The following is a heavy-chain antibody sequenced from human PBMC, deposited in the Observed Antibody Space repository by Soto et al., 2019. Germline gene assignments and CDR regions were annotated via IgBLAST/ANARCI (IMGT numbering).Heavy chain of an antibody. CDR2: ISGSGTNI. CDR1: GFTFSNYN. D-gene: IGHD3-10*01. J-gene: IGHJ5*02. Sequence: EVQLVESGGGLVKPGGSLRLSCAASGFTFSNYNMNWVRQAPGKGLEWISYISGSGTNIYYADSVKGRFTTSRDNGNSSLFLEMNSLRAEDTALYYCVREQYDYLDDPWGQGTLVAVSS. V-gene: IGHV3-21*01. CDR3: VREQYDYLDDP.